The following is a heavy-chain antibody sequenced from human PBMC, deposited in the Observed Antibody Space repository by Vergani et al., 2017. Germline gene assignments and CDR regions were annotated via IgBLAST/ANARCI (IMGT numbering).Heavy chain of an antibody. CDR2: IYYSGST. D-gene: IGHD6-13*01. CDR3: ARAPIIAAAGSGDAFDI. V-gene: IGHV4-39*07. J-gene: IGHJ3*02. CDR1: GGSLSSSSYY. Sequence: QLQLQESGPGLVKPSETLSLTCTVSGGSLSSSSYYWGWIRQPPGKGLEWIGSIYYSGSTYYNPSLKSRVTISVDTSKNQFSLKLSSVTAADTAVYYCARAPIIAAAGSGDAFDIWGQGTMVTVSS.